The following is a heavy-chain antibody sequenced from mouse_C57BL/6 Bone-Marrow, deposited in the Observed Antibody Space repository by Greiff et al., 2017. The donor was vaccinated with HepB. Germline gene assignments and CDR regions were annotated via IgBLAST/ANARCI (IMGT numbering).Heavy chain of an antibody. Sequence: QVQLQQPGAELVKPGASVKMSCKASGYTFTSYWITWVKQRPGQGLEWIGDIYPGSGSTNYNEKFKSKATLTVDTSSSTAYIQLSSLTSEDSAVYYCARKDYGSSPDYWGQGTTLTVSS. CDR3: ARKDYGSSPDY. CDR2: IYPGSGST. D-gene: IGHD1-1*01. V-gene: IGHV1-55*01. J-gene: IGHJ2*01. CDR1: GYTFTSYW.